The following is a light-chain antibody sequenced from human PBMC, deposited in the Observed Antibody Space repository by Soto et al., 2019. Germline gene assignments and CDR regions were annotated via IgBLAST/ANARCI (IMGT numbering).Light chain of an antibody. Sequence: DIQMTXXPSTLSASVGYRVTXTCGASENIGAWLAWYQQKPGKAPKLLIYKASSLESGVPSRFSGGGSGTEFTLTISSLQPDDFATYYCQLYPIQPWTFGQGTKV. CDR2: KAS. CDR1: ENIGAW. CDR3: QLYPIQPWT. J-gene: IGKJ1*01. V-gene: IGKV1-5*03.